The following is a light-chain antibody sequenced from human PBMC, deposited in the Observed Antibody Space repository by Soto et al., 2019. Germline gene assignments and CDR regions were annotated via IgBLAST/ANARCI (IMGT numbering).Light chain of an antibody. V-gene: IGKV3-15*01. CDR2: GAY. CDR1: QRVYGN. CDR3: QQYNSWPPIT. J-gene: IGKJ5*01. Sequence: EILMTQSPDTLSVSPGESATLSCRASQRVYGNLAWYQQRPGQAPRLLIYGAYYRATGIPARFSGSGSGTEFTLAISSLQSEDSAVYYCQQYNSWPPITFGQGTRLEIK.